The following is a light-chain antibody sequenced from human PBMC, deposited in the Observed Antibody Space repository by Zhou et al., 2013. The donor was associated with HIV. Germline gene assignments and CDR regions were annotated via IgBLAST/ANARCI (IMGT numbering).Light chain of an antibody. CDR3: QQYANSPQT. CDR2: GAS. CDR1: HTISANY. J-gene: IGKJ2*01. V-gene: IGKV3-20*01. Sequence: LTQSPGTLSLSPGEGATLSCRASHTISANYLAWYQQKPGQAPRLLVYGASTRATGIPDRFTGSGSGTDFTLTFTALGPEDFAVYYCQQYANSPQTFGQGTKVEIK.